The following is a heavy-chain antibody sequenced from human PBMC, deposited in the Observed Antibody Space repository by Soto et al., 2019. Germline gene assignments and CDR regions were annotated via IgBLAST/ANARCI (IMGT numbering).Heavy chain of an antibody. D-gene: IGHD3-10*01. Sequence: PSETLSLTCAVSGGSFSGYYWSWIRQSPAKGQEWIGEINHSGTTTYNPSLKTRLTISVATSKNQFSLNLSSVTAAHTVVYYCGMYDYRSGGPRQLGPGGQANLVTLSS. CDR3: GMYDYRSGGPRQLGP. V-gene: IGHV4-34*01. CDR2: INHSGTT. J-gene: IGHJ5*02. CDR1: GGSFSGYY.